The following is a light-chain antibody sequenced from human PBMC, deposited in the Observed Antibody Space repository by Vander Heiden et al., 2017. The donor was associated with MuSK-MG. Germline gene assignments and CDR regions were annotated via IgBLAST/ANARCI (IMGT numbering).Light chain of an antibody. V-gene: IGKV3-20*01. CDR2: GAS. J-gene: IGKJ2*01. CDR3: HQDGSSMGT. Sequence: EIVLTQSPGTLSLSPGERATLSCRASQSVSSSYLAWYQQKPGQAPRLLIYGASSRATGIPDRFSGSGSGTDFTLTISRLVPEDFAVYYCHQDGSSMGTFGQGTKLEIK. CDR1: QSVSSSY.